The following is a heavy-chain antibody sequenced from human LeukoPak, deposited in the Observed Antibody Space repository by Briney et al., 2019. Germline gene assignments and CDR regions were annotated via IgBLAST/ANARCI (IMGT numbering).Heavy chain of an antibody. D-gene: IGHD2-2*01. CDR3: ARDGMGPAQPIVVVPAANRDYYYYYMDV. CDR1: GYTFTGYY. V-gene: IGHV1-46*01. J-gene: IGHJ6*03. CDR2: INPSGGST. Sequence: ASVKVSCKASGYTFTGYYIHWVRQAPGQGLEWMGIINPSGGSTSYAQKFQGRVTMTRDMSTSTVYMELSSLRSEDTAVYYCARDGMGPAQPIVVVPAANRDYYYYYMDVWGKGTTVTVSS.